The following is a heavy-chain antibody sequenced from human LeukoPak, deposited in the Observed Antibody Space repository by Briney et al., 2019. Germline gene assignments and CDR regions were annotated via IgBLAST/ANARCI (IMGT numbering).Heavy chain of an antibody. CDR1: GGSITSYY. J-gene: IGHJ4*02. V-gene: IGHV4-59*01. CDR3: ARATTAYCTGGICPNFDY. CDR2: VYYSGST. Sequence: SETLSLTCTVSGGSITSYYWSWIREPLGGGLEWIGYVYYSGSTNYNPSLKSRVTISVDTSKNQFSLKLTSVTAADTALYYCARATTAYCTGGICPNFDYWGRGTLVTVSS. D-gene: IGHD2-8*02.